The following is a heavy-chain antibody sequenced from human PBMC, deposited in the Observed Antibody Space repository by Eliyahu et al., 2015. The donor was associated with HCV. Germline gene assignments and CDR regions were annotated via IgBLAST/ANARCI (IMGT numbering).Heavy chain of an antibody. J-gene: IGHJ4*02. CDR1: GFSLSTSGVG. CDR3: AHIDYDSRGYYFDY. V-gene: IGHV2-5*01. CDR2: IYWNDDK. D-gene: IGHD3-22*01. Sequence: QITLKESGPTLVKPTQTLTLTCTFSGFSLSTSGVGVGWIRQPPGKALEWLALIYWNDDKRYSPSLKSRLTITKDTSKNQVVITMTNMDPVDTATYYCAHIDYDSRGYYFDYWGQGTLVTVSS.